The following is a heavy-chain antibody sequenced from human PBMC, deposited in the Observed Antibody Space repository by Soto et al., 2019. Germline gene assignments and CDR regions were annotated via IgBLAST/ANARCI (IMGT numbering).Heavy chain of an antibody. CDR1: GGSISSYY. CDR2: IYYSGST. J-gene: IGHJ6*03. V-gene: IGHV4-59*01. D-gene: IGHD2-15*01. Sequence: SETLSLTCTVSGGSISSYYWSWIRQPPGKGLEWIGYIYYSGSTNYNPSLKSRVTISVDTSKNQFSLKLSSVTAADTAVYYCARVDQAAYYYYMDVWGKGTTVTVSS. CDR3: ARVDQAAYYYYMDV.